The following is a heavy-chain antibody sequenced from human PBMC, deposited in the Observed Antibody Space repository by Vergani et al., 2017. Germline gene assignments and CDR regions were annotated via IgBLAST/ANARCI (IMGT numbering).Heavy chain of an antibody. CDR3: ARDFGGEWYFDL. Sequence: QVQLQESGPGLVKPSETLSLTCAVSGYSISSGYYWGRIRQPPGTGLVWIGYAFRYGNVNYNPSFNFRAAIDTSNNQLSLRLSSVTTADTAVYYCARDFGGEWYFDLWGRGTFVTVSS. CDR1: GYSISSGYY. V-gene: IGHV4-38-2*02. D-gene: IGHD2-15*01. J-gene: IGHJ2*01. CDR2: AFRYGNV.